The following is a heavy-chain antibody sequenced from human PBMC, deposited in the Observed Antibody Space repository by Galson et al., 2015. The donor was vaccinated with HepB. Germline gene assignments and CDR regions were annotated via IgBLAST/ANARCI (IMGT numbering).Heavy chain of an antibody. D-gene: IGHD2-15*01. V-gene: IGHV3-7*04. Sequence: SLRLSCAGSGFTFNSYWMSWVRQAPGKGLEWVANIKQDGSDKFYVDSVKGRFTISRDNAKKSLYLRMHSLRAEDTAVYFCARGHGARYCSSGCCFVLCDAFDIWGQGTMVTVSS. J-gene: IGHJ3*02. CDR3: ARGHGARYCSSGCCFVLCDAFDI. CDR2: IKQDGSDK. CDR1: GFTFNSYW.